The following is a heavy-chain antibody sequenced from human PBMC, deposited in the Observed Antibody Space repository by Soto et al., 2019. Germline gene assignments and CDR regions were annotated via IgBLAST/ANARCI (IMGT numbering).Heavy chain of an antibody. CDR3: ARANSAVTTWDY. Sequence: PSETLSLTCTVSGGSISSGGYYSSWIRQHPGKGLEWIGYIYYSGSTYYNPSLKSRVTISVDTSNNQFSLKLSSVTAADTAVYYCARANSAVTTWDYWGQGTLVTVS. CDR2: IYYSGST. J-gene: IGHJ4*02. V-gene: IGHV4-31*03. D-gene: IGHD4-17*01. CDR1: GGSISSGGYY.